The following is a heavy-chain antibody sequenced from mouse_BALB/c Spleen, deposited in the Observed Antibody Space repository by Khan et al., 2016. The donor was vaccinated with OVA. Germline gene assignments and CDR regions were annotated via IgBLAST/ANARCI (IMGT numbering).Heavy chain of an antibody. CDR1: GFTFSGFG. CDR3: ARTGYYYFDY. CDR2: ISSGSSTI. Sequence: EVELVESGGGLVQPGGSRKLSCAASGFTFSGFGMHWVRQAPEKGLEWVAYISSGSSTIYYADTVQGRFTISRDNPTNTLFLPMTSLRSEDTAMYFCARTGYYYFDYWGQGTTLTVSS. V-gene: IGHV5-17*02. J-gene: IGHJ2*01. D-gene: IGHD2-3*01.